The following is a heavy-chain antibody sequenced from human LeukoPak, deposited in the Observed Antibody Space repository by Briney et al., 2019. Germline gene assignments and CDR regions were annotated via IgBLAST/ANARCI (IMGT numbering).Heavy chain of an antibody. V-gene: IGHV5-51*01. CDR3: ARLRSSSWYTVDY. Sequence: ESLKISCKGSGYTFPYYWIAWVRQMPGKGLEWMGIIYPDDSDTRYSPSFQGLVTISADKSITTAYLRWSSLKASDTAMYYCARLRSSSWYTVDYWGQGTLVTVSS. J-gene: IGHJ4*02. D-gene: IGHD6-13*01. CDR2: IYPDDSDT. CDR1: GYTFPYYW.